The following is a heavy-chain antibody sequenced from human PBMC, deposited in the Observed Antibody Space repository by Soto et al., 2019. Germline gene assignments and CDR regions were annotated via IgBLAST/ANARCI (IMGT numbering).Heavy chain of an antibody. D-gene: IGHD3-3*01. J-gene: IGHJ3*02. CDR3: AREVRVRGFAFDI. V-gene: IGHV3-74*01. CDR1: GFTFSNYW. CDR2: MNSDGSNT. Sequence: PGGSLRLSCAASGFTFSNYWMHWVRQAPGKGLVWISRMNSDGSNTVYADAVKGRFTISRDNAKNTLYLQMNSLRVEDTAVYYCAREVRVRGFAFDIWGQGTMVTVSS.